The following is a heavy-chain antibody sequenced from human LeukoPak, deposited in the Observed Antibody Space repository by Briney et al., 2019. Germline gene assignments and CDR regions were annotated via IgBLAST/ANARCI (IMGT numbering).Heavy chain of an antibody. CDR3: AGGAGFLIDY. D-gene: IGHD2/OR15-2a*01. V-gene: IGHV3-7*01. Sequence: GGSLRLSCAASGFTFSNYWMNWVRQAPGKGPEWVAIIKMDGSEKYYVDSVKGRFTISRDNAKNSLYLQMNSLRADDTAVYFCAGGAGFLIDYWGQGALVTVSS. J-gene: IGHJ4*02. CDR2: IKMDGSEK. CDR1: GFTFSNYW.